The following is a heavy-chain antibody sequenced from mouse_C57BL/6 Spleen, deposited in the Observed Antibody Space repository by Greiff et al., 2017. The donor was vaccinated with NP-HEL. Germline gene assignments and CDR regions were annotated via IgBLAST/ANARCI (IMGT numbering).Heavy chain of an antibody. CDR1: GYAFSSYW. V-gene: IGHV1-80*01. CDR3: ARGGYYGSSGPFDY. J-gene: IGHJ2*01. D-gene: IGHD1-1*01. CDR2: IYPGDGDT. Sequence: LQQSGAELVKPGASVKISCKASGYAFSSYWMNWVKQRPGKGLEWIGQIYPGDGDTNYNGKFKGKATLTADKSSSTAYMQLSSLTSEDSAVYFCARGGYYGSSGPFDYWGQGTTLTVSS.